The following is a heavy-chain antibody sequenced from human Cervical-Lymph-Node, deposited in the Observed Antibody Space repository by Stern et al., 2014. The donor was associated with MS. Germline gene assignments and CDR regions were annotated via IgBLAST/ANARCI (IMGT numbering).Heavy chain of an antibody. CDR1: GFSFSDHY. CDR2: ISGGGTFV. V-gene: IGHV3-11*01. CDR3: SREPRLTDY. J-gene: IGHJ4*02. Sequence: VQLVEAGGGLVKPGGTLRLSCVASGFSFSDHYMSWIRQATGKGLECISYISGGGTFVNYADSVKGRFTISRDNAKDSLYLQMDSLRAEDTAVYYCSREPRLTDYWGQGTLVSVSS. D-gene: IGHD2-21*01.